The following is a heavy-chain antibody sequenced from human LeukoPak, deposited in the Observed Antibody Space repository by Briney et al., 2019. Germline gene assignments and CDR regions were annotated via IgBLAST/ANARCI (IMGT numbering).Heavy chain of an antibody. V-gene: IGHV4-59*12. J-gene: IGHJ4*02. D-gene: IGHD1-26*01. CDR3: ARRRERRRTDRFDYFDY. CDR2: IYYSGST. CDR1: GFTFSNYA. Sequence: PGGSLRLSCAASGFTFSNYAMSWVRQAPGKGLEWIGYIYYSGSTYYNPSLKSRVTISVDTSKNQFSLKLSSVTAADTAVYYCARRRERRRTDRFDYFDYWGQGALVTVSS.